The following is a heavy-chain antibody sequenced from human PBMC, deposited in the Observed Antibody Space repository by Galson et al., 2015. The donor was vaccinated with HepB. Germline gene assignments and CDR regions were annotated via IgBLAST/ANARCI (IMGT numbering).Heavy chain of an antibody. J-gene: IGHJ4*02. CDR1: GFTFSSYG. CDR2: IWYDGSNK. D-gene: IGHD5-18*01. V-gene: IGHV3-33*06. CDR3: AKVWGGYSYGCFGY. Sequence: SLRLSCAASGFTFSSYGMHWVRQAPGKGLEWVAVIWYDGSNKYYADSVKGRFTISRDNSKNTLYLQMNSLRAEDTAVYYCAKVWGGYSYGCFGYWGQGTLVTVSS.